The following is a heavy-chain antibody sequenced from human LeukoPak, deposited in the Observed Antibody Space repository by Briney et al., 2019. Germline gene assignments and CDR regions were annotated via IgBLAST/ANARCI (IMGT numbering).Heavy chain of an antibody. CDR3: ARTMYYYDSSGYYE. CDR2: INHSGNT. CDR1: GGSFSGYY. V-gene: IGHV4-34*01. D-gene: IGHD3-22*01. Sequence: PSETLSLTCAVYGGSFSGYYWSWIRQPPGKGLEWIGEINHSGNTNYNPSLKSRVTISVDTSKNQFSLKLSSVTAADTAVYYCARTMYYYDSSGYYEWGQGTLVTVSS. J-gene: IGHJ4*02.